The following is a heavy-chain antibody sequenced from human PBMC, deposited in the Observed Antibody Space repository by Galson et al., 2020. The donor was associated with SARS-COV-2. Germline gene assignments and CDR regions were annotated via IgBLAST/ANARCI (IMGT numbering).Heavy chain of an antibody. CDR2: ISYDGSNK. D-gene: IGHD1-26*01. V-gene: IGHV3-30*04. Sequence: GGSLRLSCAASGFTFSSYAMHWVRQAPGKGLEWVAVISYDGSNKYYADSVKGRFTISRDNSKNTLYLQMNSLRAEDTAVYYCARARGGNYVHGAFDIWGQGTMVTVSS. J-gene: IGHJ3*02. CDR1: GFTFSSYA. CDR3: ARARGGNYVHGAFDI.